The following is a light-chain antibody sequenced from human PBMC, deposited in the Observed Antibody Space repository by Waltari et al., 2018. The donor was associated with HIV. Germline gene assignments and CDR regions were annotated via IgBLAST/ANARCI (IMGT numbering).Light chain of an antibody. J-gene: IGKJ3*01. Sequence: EIVLTQSPGTLPLSPGERATLPCRASQSVSSSYVAWYQQKPGQAPRLVMYGASSRATGIPDRFSGSGSGTDFTLTISRLEPEDVAVYYCQHYGSSPFTFGPGTKVDIK. CDR2: GAS. CDR1: QSVSSSY. V-gene: IGKV3-20*01. CDR3: QHYGSSPFT.